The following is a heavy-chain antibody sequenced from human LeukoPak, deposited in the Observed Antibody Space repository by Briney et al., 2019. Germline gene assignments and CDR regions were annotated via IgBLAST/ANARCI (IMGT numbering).Heavy chain of an antibody. CDR2: IYTSGST. J-gene: IGHJ6*03. CDR3: ARVPLGYYYYYMDV. CDR1: GGSISSYY. D-gene: IGHD7-27*01. Sequence: PSETLSLTCTVSGGSISSYYWSWIRQPAGKGLEWIGRIYTSGSTNYNPSLKSRVTMSVDTSKNRFSLKLSSVTAADTAVYYCARVPLGYYYYYMDVWGKGTTVTVSS. V-gene: IGHV4-4*07.